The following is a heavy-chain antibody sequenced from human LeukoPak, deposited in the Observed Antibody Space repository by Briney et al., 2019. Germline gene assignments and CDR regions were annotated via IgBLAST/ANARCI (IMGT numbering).Heavy chain of an antibody. CDR2: MYYHGYT. Sequence: SETLSLTCTVSGGSNGAIRSYYWTWVRQPPGKGLECIGHMYYHGYTHYNPSLKSRVTISIDTSKSQFSLNLSSVTDADTAVYYCARAAAGLGNWFDPWGQGTLVTVSS. D-gene: IGHD6-13*01. CDR1: GGSNGAIRSYY. CDR3: ARAAAGLGNWFDP. J-gene: IGHJ5*02. V-gene: IGHV4-59*01.